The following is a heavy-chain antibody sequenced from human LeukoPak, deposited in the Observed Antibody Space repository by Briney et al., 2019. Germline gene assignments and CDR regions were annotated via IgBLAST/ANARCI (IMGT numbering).Heavy chain of an antibody. CDR2: IRYDGSNK. Sequence: PGGSLRLSCAASGFTFGSCGMYWVRQAPGKGLEWVAFIRYDGSNKYYGDSVKGRFTISRDNSKNILYLQMNSLRPEDTAMYYCAKASTVLKPIDSWGQGTLVTVSS. CDR3: AKASTVLKPIDS. V-gene: IGHV3-30*02. J-gene: IGHJ4*02. CDR1: GFTFGSCG. D-gene: IGHD1-14*01.